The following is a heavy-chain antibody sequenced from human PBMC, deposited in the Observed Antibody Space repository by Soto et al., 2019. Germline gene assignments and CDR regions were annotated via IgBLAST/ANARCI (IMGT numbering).Heavy chain of an antibody. CDR3: ARFRLCRGSTCDPSCGFDM. D-gene: IGHD1-26*01. CDR1: GYTFSTHG. Sequence: QAQLVQSGPEVKKPGASVKVSCKASGYTFSTHGLSWVRQAPGQGLEWMGWITPSNGNTNYAQKPQGRLSMTTDTSANTGYMEVRSLRSDDTAVYYCARFRLCRGSTCDPSCGFDMWGQGTVVTVSS. J-gene: IGHJ3*02. CDR2: ITPSNGNT. V-gene: IGHV1-18*01.